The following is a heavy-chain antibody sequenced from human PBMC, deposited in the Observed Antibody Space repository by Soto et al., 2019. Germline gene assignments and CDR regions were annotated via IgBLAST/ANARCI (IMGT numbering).Heavy chain of an antibody. CDR1: GYTFTSYG. CDR2: ISAYNGNT. J-gene: IGHJ4*02. Sequence: QVQLVQSGAEVKKPGASVKVSCKASGYTFTSYGISWVRQAPGQGLEWMGWISAYNGNTNYAQKLQGRVNRTTDTSTSTAYMELRSLTGDDTAVYYCARHQQEQHSYYNYWGGGALVTVSS. CDR3: ARHQQEQHSYYNY. V-gene: IGHV1-18*01. D-gene: IGHD1-1*01.